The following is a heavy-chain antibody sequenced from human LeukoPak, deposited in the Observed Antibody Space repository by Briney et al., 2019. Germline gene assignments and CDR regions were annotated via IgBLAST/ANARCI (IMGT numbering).Heavy chain of an antibody. CDR1: GFTFDDYG. CDR2: INWNGGTT. D-gene: IGHD3-22*01. Sequence: PGGSLRLSCAASGFTFDDYGMSWVRQVPGKGLEWVSGINWNGGTTGYADSVKGRFTISRDNAKNSLYLQMNSLRAEDTAFYYCASRGYDSSGYYAFFDWGQGNLVTVSS. V-gene: IGHV3-20*04. CDR3: ASRGYDSSGYYAFFD. J-gene: IGHJ4*02.